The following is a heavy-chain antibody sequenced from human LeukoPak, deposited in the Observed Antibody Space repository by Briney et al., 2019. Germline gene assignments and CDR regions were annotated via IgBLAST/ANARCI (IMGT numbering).Heavy chain of an antibody. CDR1: GYPFTSYD. Sequence: ASVKVSCKASGYPFTSYDINWVRPATGQGLEWMGWMNPNSGNAGYSQKFQGRVTMTRNTSISTAYMELSSLRSEDTAVYYCARVELAGYNADYWGQGTLVTVS. CDR2: MNPNSGNA. J-gene: IGHJ4*02. D-gene: IGHD5-24*01. V-gene: IGHV1-8*01. CDR3: ARVELAGYNADY.